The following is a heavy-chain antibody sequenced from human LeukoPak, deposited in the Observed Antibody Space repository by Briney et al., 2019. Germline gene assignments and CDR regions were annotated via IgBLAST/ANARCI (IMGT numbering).Heavy chain of an antibody. J-gene: IGHJ5*02. V-gene: IGHV4-39*07. Sequence: SETLSLTCTVSGDTISSPSHYWAWIRQSPGKGLEWIGSMYYTGTPYYNLSLRSRLSMSVDRSKSQYFLNLNFVTAADTAVYYCARGALAWFDPWGQGTLLTVSS. D-gene: IGHD3-3*02. CDR1: GDTISSPSHY. CDR2: MYYTGTP. CDR3: ARGALAWFDP.